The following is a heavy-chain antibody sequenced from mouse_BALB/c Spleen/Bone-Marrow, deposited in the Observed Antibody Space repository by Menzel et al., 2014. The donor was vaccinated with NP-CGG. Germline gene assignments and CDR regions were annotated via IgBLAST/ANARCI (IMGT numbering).Heavy chain of an antibody. V-gene: IGHV7-1*02. Sequence: EVHLVESGGGLVQPGGSLRLSCATSGFTFSDFYMEWVRQSPGMRLEWIAASRNKANDYTTEYSASVKGRFIVSRDTSQSILYLQMNALRAEDTAIYYCARDPRWLLAMDYWGQGTSVTVSS. CDR2: SRNKANDYTT. CDR1: GFTFSDFY. CDR3: ARDPRWLLAMDY. J-gene: IGHJ4*01. D-gene: IGHD2-3*01.